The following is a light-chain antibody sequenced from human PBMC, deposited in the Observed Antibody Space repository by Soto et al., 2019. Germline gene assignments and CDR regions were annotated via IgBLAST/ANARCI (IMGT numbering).Light chain of an antibody. CDR2: AAS. Sequence: AIRMTQSPSSFSASTGDRVTITCRASQGISSYLAWYQQKPGKAPKLLIYAASTLQSGVPSRFSCSGSGTDFTLIISCLQSEDFATYYCQQYYSYPPGFGGGTKVEIK. CDR3: QQYYSYPPG. J-gene: IGKJ4*01. CDR1: QGISSY. V-gene: IGKV1-8*01.